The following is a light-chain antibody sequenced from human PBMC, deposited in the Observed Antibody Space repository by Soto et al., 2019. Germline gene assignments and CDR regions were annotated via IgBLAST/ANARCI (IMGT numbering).Light chain of an antibody. V-gene: IGKV1-9*01. CDR2: AAS. CDR3: QQLNSYPIT. CDR1: QGLSSD. J-gene: IGKJ5*01. Sequence: DIQLTQSPSFLSASVGDRVTITCRASQGLSSDLAWYQQKPGKAPKLLIYAASTLQSGVPSRFSGSGSGTELTITISSLKPEDFATSYCQQLNSYPITFGQGTRLEIK.